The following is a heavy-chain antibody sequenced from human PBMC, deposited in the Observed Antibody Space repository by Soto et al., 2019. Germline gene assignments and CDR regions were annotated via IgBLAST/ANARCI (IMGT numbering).Heavy chain of an antibody. CDR1: GFTFSSYW. V-gene: IGHV3-7*01. D-gene: IGHD3-10*01. CDR2: IKQDGSEK. J-gene: IGHJ6*03. CDR3: ARDYYGSGSYRLSNYYYYYMDV. Sequence: GGSLRLSCAASGFTFSSYWMSWVRQAPGKGLEWVANIKQDGSEKYYVDSVKGRFTISRDNAKNSLYLQMNSLRAEDTAVYYCARDYYGSGSYRLSNYYYYYMDVWGKGTTVTVSS.